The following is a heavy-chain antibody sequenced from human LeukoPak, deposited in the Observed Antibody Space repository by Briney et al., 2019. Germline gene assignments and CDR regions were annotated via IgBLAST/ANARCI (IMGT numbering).Heavy chain of an antibody. CDR3: ARDWGSSSRAYYYYGMDV. V-gene: IGHV1-69*13. J-gene: IGHJ6*02. D-gene: IGHD6-6*01. CDR1: GGTFSLYA. Sequence: GASVKVSCTASGGTFSLYAISWVRQAPGQGLELLGGIIPIFGTANYAQTFQGRVTITADESTSTAYMELSSLRSEDTAVYYCARDWGSSSRAYYYYGMDVWGQGTTVTVSS. CDR2: IIPIFGTA.